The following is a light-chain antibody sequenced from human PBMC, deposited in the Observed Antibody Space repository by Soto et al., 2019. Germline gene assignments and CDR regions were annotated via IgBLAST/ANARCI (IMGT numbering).Light chain of an antibody. V-gene: IGKV3D-15*01. Sequence: EIVMTQSPATLSVSPGERATLSCRASQSVSSNLAWYQQKPGQAPRLLIYDASNRATGIPARFSGSGSGTEFKLTISRLKSEDFAVYYCKQYNNWPRTFGQGTKVDIK. CDR3: KQYNNWPRT. J-gene: IGKJ1*01. CDR2: DAS. CDR1: QSVSSN.